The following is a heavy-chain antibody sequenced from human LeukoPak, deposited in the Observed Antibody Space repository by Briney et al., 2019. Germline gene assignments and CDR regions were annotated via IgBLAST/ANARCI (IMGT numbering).Heavy chain of an antibody. CDR2: ISSSGSTI. CDR3: ARDRHITITGTPPPRY. Sequence: PGGSLRLSCAASGFTFSDYYMSWIRQAPGKGLEWVSYISSSGSTIYYADSVKGRFTISRDNAKNSLYLQMNSLRAEDTAVYYCARDRHITITGTPPPRYWGQGTLVTVSS. D-gene: IGHD1/OR15-1a*01. V-gene: IGHV3-11*01. CDR1: GFTFSDYY. J-gene: IGHJ4*02.